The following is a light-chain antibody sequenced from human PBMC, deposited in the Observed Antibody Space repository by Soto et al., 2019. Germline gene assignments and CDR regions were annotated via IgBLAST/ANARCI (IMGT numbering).Light chain of an antibody. CDR2: WAS. J-gene: IGKJ2*01. V-gene: IGKV4-1*01. Sequence: DIVMTQSPDSLAVSLGERATINCKSSQSVLYSSNNENYLAWYQQKPGQPPKLLIYWASTRESGVPDRFSGSGSGTDFTLTISSLQAEDVAVYYCQQYYNTPYTFGQGTKLEIK. CDR3: QQYYNTPYT. CDR1: QSVLYSSNNENY.